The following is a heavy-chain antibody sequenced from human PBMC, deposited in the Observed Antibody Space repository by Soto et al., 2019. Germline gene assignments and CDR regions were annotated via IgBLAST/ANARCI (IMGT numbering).Heavy chain of an antibody. V-gene: IGHV3-30*18. Sequence: AGGSLRLSCAASGFTFSSYGMHWVRQAPGKGLEWVAVISYDGSNKYYADSVKGRFTISRDNSKNTLYLQMNSLRAEDTAVYYCAKEKGYSDGGYYYGMDVWGQGTTVTVSS. J-gene: IGHJ6*02. CDR3: AKEKGYSDGGYYYGMDV. CDR1: GFTFSSYG. CDR2: ISYDGSNK. D-gene: IGHD6-13*01.